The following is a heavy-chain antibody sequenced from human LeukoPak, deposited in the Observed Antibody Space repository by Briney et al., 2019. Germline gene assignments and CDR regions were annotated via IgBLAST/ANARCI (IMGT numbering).Heavy chain of an antibody. D-gene: IGHD3-10*01. CDR3: VRDRELNY. Sequence: ASETLSLTCTVSVDSISSLDLWSWVRQPPGKGLEWIGEMYLSGTTHSNPSVKSRVTISIDKSKNQFFLNLSSVTAADTAVYYCVRDRELNYWGQGTLVTVSS. V-gene: IGHV4-4*02. CDR2: MYLSGTT. J-gene: IGHJ4*02. CDR1: VDSISSLDL.